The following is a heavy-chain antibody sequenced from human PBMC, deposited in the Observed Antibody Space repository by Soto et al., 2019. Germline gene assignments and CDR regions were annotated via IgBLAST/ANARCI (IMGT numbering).Heavy chain of an antibody. CDR1: GGSISSGGYY. V-gene: IGHV4-31*03. J-gene: IGHJ4*03. D-gene: IGHD3-10*01. CDR3: ARGRGSTPRRNYCDY. Sequence: SETLSLTCTVSGGSISSGGYYWSWIRQHPGKGLEWIGYIYYSGSTYYNPSLKSRVTISVDTSKNQFSLTLSSVTAAATAVYYCARGRGSTPRRNYCDYWGHGTLVPSPQ. CDR2: IYYSGST.